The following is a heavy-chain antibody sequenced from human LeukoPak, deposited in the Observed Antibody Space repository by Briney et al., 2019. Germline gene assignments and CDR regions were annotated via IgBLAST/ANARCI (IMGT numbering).Heavy chain of an antibody. J-gene: IGHJ5*02. CDR1: GGTFSSYA. Sequence: SVKVSCKASGGTFSSYAISWVRQAPGQGLEWMGGIIPIFGTANYAQKFQGRVTITTDESTSTAYMELSSLRSEDTAVYYCARVGDHSSSWVNWFDPWGQGTLVTVSS. D-gene: IGHD6-13*01. V-gene: IGHV1-69*05. CDR3: ARVGDHSSSWVNWFDP. CDR2: IIPIFGTA.